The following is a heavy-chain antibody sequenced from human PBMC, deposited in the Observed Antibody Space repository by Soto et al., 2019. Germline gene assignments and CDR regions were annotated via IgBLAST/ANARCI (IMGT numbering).Heavy chain of an antibody. J-gene: IGHJ5*02. CDR3: ASLPAAPKSNWFDP. D-gene: IGHD2-2*01. CDR1: GFIFSSYA. Sequence: GGSLRLSCAASGFIFSSYAMSWVRQAPGKGLEWVSSISGSGGSTYYADSVKGRFTVSRDNSKNTLYLEVNSLRAEDTAVYYCASLPAAPKSNWFDPWGQGTLVTVSS. V-gene: IGHV3-23*01. CDR2: ISGSGGST.